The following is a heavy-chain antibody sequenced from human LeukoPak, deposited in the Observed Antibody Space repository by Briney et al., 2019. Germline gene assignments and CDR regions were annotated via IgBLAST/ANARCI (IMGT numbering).Heavy chain of an antibody. CDR3: ARDKNGLYFDY. Sequence: ASVNVSCKASGGTFISYAISWVRPAPGQGLEWMGWINPNSGGTNYAQKFQGRVTMTRDTSISTAYMELSRLRSDDTAVYYCARDKNGLYFDYWGQGTLVTVSS. V-gene: IGHV1-2*02. J-gene: IGHJ4*02. CDR1: GGTFISYA. CDR2: INPNSGGT. D-gene: IGHD2-8*01.